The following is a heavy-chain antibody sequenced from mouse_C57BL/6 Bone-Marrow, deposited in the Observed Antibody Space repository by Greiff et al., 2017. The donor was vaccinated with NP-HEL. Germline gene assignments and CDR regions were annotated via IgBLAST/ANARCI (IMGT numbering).Heavy chain of an antibody. CDR2: ISSGGSYT. Sequence: EVQLVESGGDLVKPGGSLKLSCAASGFTFSSYGMSWVRQTPDKRLEWVATISSGGSYTYYPDNVKGRFTISRDNAKNTLYLQMSSLKSEDTAMYYCARQLRSSMDYWGQGTSVTVSS. CDR3: ARQLRSSMDY. V-gene: IGHV5-6*01. J-gene: IGHJ4*01. CDR1: GFTFSSYG. D-gene: IGHD1-1*01.